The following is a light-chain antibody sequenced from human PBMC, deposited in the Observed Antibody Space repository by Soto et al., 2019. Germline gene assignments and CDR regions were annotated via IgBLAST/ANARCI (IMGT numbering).Light chain of an antibody. Sequence: EIVLTQSPGTLSLSPGERATLSCRASQSVISSSLAWYQQRPGQAPRLLIYGASFRATGIPDRFSGSGSGTDFTLTISSLQSEDFAVYYCQQYNEWPQITFGQGTRLEIK. V-gene: IGKV3-20*01. CDR3: QQYNEWPQIT. J-gene: IGKJ5*01. CDR2: GAS. CDR1: QSVISSS.